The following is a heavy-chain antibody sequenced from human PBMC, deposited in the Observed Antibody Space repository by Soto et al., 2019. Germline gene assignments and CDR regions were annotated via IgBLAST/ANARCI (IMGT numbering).Heavy chain of an antibody. CDR3: AKDQSSIFRSGSGLDD. V-gene: IGHV3-30*18. Sequence: GGSLRLSCAASGFPLRNFVMHWVRQAPGKGLEWVAVISYNGGNRYYAESVKGRFTISRDNSKNTLYLQMNRLRGEDTALYYCAKDQSSIFRSGSGLDDWGQGTTVTVSS. CDR2: ISYNGGNR. J-gene: IGHJ6*02. D-gene: IGHD3-3*01. CDR1: GFPLRNFV.